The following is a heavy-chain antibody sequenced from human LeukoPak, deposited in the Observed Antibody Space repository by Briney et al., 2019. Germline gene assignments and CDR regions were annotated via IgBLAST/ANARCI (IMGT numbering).Heavy chain of an antibody. CDR3: ARVGYSGSYSDY. CDR1: GFTFSSYA. V-gene: IGHV3-64*01. D-gene: IGHD1-26*01. J-gene: IGHJ4*02. Sequence: GGSLRLSCAASGFTFSSYAMHWVRHAPGKGLEYVSAISSNGGSTYYANSVKGRFTISRDNSKDTLYLQMGSLRAEDMAVYYCARVGYSGSYSDYWGQGTLVTVSS. CDR2: ISSNGGST.